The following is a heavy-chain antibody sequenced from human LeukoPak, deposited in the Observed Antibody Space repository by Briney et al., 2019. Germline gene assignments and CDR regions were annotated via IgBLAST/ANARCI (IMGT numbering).Heavy chain of an antibody. CDR2: LYYSGST. D-gene: IGHD3-22*01. CDR3: ARVTYYYDSSGFDY. CDR1: GGSISSYY. J-gene: IGHJ4*02. V-gene: IGHV4-59*01. Sequence: SETLSLTCTVSGGSISSYYWSWIRQPPRKGLEWIGYLYYSGSTNYNPSLKSRVTISVDTSKNQFSLKLSSVTAADTAVYYCARVTYYYDSSGFDYCGQGTLVTVSS.